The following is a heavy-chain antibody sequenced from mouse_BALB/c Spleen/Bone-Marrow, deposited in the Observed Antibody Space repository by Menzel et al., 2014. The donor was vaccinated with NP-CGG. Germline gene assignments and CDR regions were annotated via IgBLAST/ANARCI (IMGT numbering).Heavy chain of an antibody. CDR1: GFNIKDTY. Sequence: EVQLVESGAELVKPGASVKLSCTASGFNIKDTYIHWVKQRPEQGLEWIGRIDPANGNTKYDPKFQGKATITADTSSNTAYLQLSGLTSEDTAAYYCARRFDYEDYWGQGTTLTVSS. CDR3: ARRFDYEDY. D-gene: IGHD2-4*01. CDR2: IDPANGNT. V-gene: IGHV14-3*02. J-gene: IGHJ2*01.